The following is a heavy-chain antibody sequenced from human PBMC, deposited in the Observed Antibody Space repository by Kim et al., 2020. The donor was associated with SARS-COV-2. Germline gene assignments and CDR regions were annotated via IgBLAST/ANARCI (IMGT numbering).Heavy chain of an antibody. CDR2: ISGSGGST. CDR1: GFTFSSYA. J-gene: IGHJ6*02. D-gene: IGHD6-19*01. V-gene: IGHV3-23*01. Sequence: GGSLRLSCAASGFTFSSYAMSWVRQAPGKGLEWVSAISGSGGSTYYADSVKGRFTISRDNSKNTLYLQMNSLRAEDTAVYYCAKGGGVAGMRVRGMDVWGQGTTVTVSS. CDR3: AKGGGVAGMRVRGMDV.